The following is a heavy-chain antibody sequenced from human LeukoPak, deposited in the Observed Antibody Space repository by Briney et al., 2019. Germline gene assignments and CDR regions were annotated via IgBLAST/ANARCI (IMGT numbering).Heavy chain of an antibody. CDR2: ITSGGDYT. Sequence: GGSLRLSCAASGFTFSTYHMNWVRQAPGKGLEWVSSITSGGDYTYYADSVKGRFTTSRDNAKNSLSLQLSSLRAEDTAVYYCARGHYDILTASYKWTPDYWGQGTLVTVPS. CDR3: ARGHYDILTASYKWTPDY. J-gene: IGHJ4*02. CDR1: GFTFSTYH. V-gene: IGHV3-21*06. D-gene: IGHD3-9*01.